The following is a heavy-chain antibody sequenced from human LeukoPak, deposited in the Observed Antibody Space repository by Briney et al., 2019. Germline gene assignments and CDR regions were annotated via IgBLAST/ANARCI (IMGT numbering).Heavy chain of an antibody. Sequence: GGSPRLSCAASGFTFSSYAMSWVRQAPGKGLEWVSGISGSGGSTYYADSVKGRLTISRDNSKNTLYLQMNSLRAEDTAVYYCAKGRYYGSGKWGYFEYWGQGTLVTVSS. CDR1: GFTFSSYA. CDR3: AKGRYYGSGKWGYFEY. D-gene: IGHD3-10*01. CDR2: ISGSGGST. J-gene: IGHJ4*02. V-gene: IGHV3-23*01.